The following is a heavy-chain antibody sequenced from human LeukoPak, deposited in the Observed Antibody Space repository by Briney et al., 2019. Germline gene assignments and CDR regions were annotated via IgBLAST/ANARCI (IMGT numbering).Heavy chain of an antibody. CDR3: ARDGRYCSSTSCYKGAVISSRNWFDP. V-gene: IGHV1-46*01. CDR1: GYTFTSYY. D-gene: IGHD2-2*02. J-gene: IGHJ5*02. Sequence: ASVKVSCKASGYTFTSYYMHWVRQAPGQGLEWMGIINPSGGSTSYAQKFQGRVTMTRDMSTSTVYMELSSLRSEDTAVYYCARDGRYCSSTSCYKGAVISSRNWFDPWGREPWSPSPQ. CDR2: INPSGGST.